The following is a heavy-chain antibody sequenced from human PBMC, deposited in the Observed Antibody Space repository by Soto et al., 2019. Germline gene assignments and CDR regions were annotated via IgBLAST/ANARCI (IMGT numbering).Heavy chain of an antibody. CDR1: RGTVSSYA. CDR2: IIPIFGTA. J-gene: IGHJ3*02. V-gene: IGHV1-69*01. Sequence: QVQLVQSGAEVKKPGSSVKVSCKASRGTVSSYAISWLRQAPGQGLEWMGGIIPIFGTANYAQQLQGRVTITADESTSQAYMEMSRLRSEDTAVYYCARPGLAARAANAFDIWGQGTMVTVSS. D-gene: IGHD6-25*01. CDR3: ARPGLAARAANAFDI.